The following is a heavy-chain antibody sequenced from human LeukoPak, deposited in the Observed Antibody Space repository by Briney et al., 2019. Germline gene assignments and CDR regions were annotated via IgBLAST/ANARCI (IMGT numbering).Heavy chain of an antibody. CDR1: GGSISSGGYY. D-gene: IGHD6-6*01. Sequence: SETLSLTCTVSGGSISSGGYYWSWIRQHPGKGLEWIGYIYYSGSTYYNPSLKSRVTISVDTSKNQFSLKLSSVTAADTAVYYCARVSGTEGAARGPYNFDYWGQGTLVTVSS. V-gene: IGHV4-31*03. CDR3: ARVSGTEGAARGPYNFDY. J-gene: IGHJ4*02. CDR2: IYYSGST.